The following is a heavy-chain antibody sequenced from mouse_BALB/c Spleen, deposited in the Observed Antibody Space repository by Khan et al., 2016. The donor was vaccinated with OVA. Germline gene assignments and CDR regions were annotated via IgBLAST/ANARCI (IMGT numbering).Heavy chain of an antibody. CDR1: GFTFSNYW. V-gene: IGHV1-9*01. CDR2: ILPGSGDT. J-gene: IGHJ2*01. Sequence: QVQLQQSGAELMKPGASVKISCKATGFTFSNYWIEWVKQRPGHGLEWIGQILPGSGDTNYNEKFEGKANFTAGTSSNHAYMQLRSLNSEDSAVYYCALYGSRGDYWGQGTTLTVSS. CDR3: ALYGSRGDY. D-gene: IGHD1-1*01.